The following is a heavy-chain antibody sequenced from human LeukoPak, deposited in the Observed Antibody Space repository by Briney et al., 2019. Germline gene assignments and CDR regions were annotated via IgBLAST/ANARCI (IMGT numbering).Heavy chain of an antibody. Sequence: ASVKVSCRASGYTFTGYHIHWVRQAPGQGLEWMGRINPNSGDTNYAQNFQGRVTLTRDTSITTVYLELTGLRSDDTAVYYCASLQGGNSDWLDPWGQGTLVTVSS. D-gene: IGHD4-23*01. CDR1: GYTFTGYH. J-gene: IGHJ5*02. V-gene: IGHV1-2*06. CDR3: ASLQGGNSDWLDP. CDR2: INPNSGDT.